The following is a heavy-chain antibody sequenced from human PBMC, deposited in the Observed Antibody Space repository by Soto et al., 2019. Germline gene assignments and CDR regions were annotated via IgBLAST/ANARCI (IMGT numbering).Heavy chain of an antibody. V-gene: IGHV1-69*02. Sequence: SVKVSCKASGGTFSSYTISWVRQAPGQGLEWMGRIIPILGIANYAQKFQGRVTITADKSTSTAYMELSSLRSEDTAVYYCARGGARLVPAYYYYYGMDVWGQGTTVTVSS. D-gene: IGHD3-9*01. CDR3: ARGGARLVPAYYYYYGMDV. CDR2: IIPILGIA. CDR1: GGTFSSYT. J-gene: IGHJ6*02.